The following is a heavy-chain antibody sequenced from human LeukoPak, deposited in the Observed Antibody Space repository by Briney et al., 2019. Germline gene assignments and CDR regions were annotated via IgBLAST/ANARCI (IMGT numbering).Heavy chain of an antibody. D-gene: IGHD6-13*01. V-gene: IGHV3-21*04. CDR2: ISISSSDI. J-gene: IGHJ4*02. Sequence: GGSLRLSCAASGFTFSNYNMNWVRQAPGKGLEWVSSISISSSDIYYADSVKGRFTISRDNAKNSLYLQMNSLRAEDTALYYCAKQGIAAAGRGYYFDYWGQGTLVTVSS. CDR1: GFTFSNYN. CDR3: AKQGIAAAGRGYYFDY.